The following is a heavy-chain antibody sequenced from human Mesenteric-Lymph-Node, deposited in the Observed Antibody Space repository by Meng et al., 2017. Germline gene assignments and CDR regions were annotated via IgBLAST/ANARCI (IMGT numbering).Heavy chain of an antibody. V-gene: IGHV3-23*01. D-gene: IGHD3-10*01. CDR2: ISGSGGST. CDR3: ARVAGSGSYYRGAFDI. J-gene: IGHJ3*02. Sequence: GESLKISCAASGFTFSSYGMHWVRQAPGKGLEWVSAISGSGGSTYYADSVKGRFTISRDNSKNTLYLQMNSLRAEDTAVYYCARVAGSGSYYRGAFDIWGQGTMVTVSS. CDR1: GFTFSSYG.